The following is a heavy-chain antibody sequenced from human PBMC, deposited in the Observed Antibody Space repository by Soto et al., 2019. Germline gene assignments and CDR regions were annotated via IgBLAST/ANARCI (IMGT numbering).Heavy chain of an antibody. CDR2: IDPTGGST. D-gene: IGHD4-17*01. CDR1: GYTFTTYY. CDR3: ARDYGDYTSWFDP. V-gene: IGHV1-46*01. J-gene: IGHJ5*02. Sequence: QVQLVQSGAEVREPGASVNISCRTSGYTFTTYYLHWVRQAPGQGLEWMGMIDPTGGSTTYPQKLQGRVSMTRDTSTSTVYMELNSLRSDDTAVYFCARDYGDYTSWFDPWGQGTQVTVSS.